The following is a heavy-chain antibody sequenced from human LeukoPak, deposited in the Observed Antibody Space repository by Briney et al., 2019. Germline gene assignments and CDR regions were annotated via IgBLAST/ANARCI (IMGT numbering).Heavy chain of an antibody. J-gene: IGHJ4*02. CDR3: AQQRGEVLEY. D-gene: IGHD3-10*01. Sequence: PSETLSLTCTVSGDSIRSLCWSWIRQPPGKGLEWIGYIHDRRATKYNPSLKSRVTISADTSKNQFSLRLSSVTAADTAIYYCAQQRGEVLEYWGQGALVSVSS. CDR1: GDSIRSLC. V-gene: IGHV4-59*01. CDR2: IHDRRAT.